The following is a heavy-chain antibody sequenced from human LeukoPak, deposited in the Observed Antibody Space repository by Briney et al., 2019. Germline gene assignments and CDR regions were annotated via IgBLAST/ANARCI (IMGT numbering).Heavy chain of an antibody. CDR1: GGSFSGYY. CDR3: ARTTGGGYFDY. D-gene: IGHD1-14*01. CDR2: INHSGSN. J-gene: IGHJ4*02. V-gene: IGHV4-34*01. Sequence: PSETLSLTCAVYGGSFSGYYWSWIRQPPGKGLEWIGEINHSGSNNYNPSLKSRVTISVDTSKNQFSLKLSSVTAADTAVYYCARTTGGGYFDYWGQGTLVTVSS.